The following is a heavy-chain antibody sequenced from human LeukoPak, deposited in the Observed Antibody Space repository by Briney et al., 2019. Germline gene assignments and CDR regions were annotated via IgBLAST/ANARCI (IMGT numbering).Heavy chain of an antibody. D-gene: IGHD6-19*01. CDR1: GGSISSSNYY. CDR2: VYYNGGT. V-gene: IGHV4-39*01. J-gene: IGHJ4*02. CDR3: ARHAKSGGAYSSGFDY. Sequence: KPSETLSLTCTVSGGSISSSNYYWGWIRQPPGKGLEWIGSVYYNGGTYYTPSLKSRVTISVDTSKNQFSLKLRSVTAADTAVYYCARHAKSGGAYSSGFDYWGQGTLVTVSS.